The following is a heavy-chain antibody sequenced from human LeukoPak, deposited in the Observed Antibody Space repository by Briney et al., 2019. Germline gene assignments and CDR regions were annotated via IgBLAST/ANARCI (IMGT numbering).Heavy chain of an antibody. V-gene: IGHV1-2*02. CDR3: ARFGVVRGVTVYYFDY. CDR2: INPNSGGT. CDR1: GYTFTGYF. D-gene: IGHD3-10*01. Sequence: ASVKVSCKASGYTFTGYFMHWVRQAPGQGLEWMGWINPNSGGTNYAQKFQGRVTLTRDTSISTAYMDLSRLSSDDTAVYYCARFGVVRGVTVYYFDYWGQGTLVTVSS. J-gene: IGHJ4*02.